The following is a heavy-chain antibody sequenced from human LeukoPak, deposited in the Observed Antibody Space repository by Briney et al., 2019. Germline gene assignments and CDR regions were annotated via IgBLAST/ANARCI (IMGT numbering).Heavy chain of an antibody. CDR3: AGHDYGDYYSTY. CDR2: IIPIFGTA. Sequence: ASVKVSCKASGGTFISYAISWVRQAPGQGLEWMGRIIPIFGTANYAQKFQGRVTITTDESTSTAYMELSSLRSEDTAVYYCAGHDYGDYYSTYWGQGTLVTVSS. V-gene: IGHV1-69*05. CDR1: GGTFISYA. D-gene: IGHD4-17*01. J-gene: IGHJ4*02.